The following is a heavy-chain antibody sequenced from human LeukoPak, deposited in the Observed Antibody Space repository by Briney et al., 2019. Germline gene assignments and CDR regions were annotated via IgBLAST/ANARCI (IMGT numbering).Heavy chain of an antibody. CDR3: ARPMSLWFGELYPDY. CDR1: GFIFSNYG. Sequence: PGGSLRLSCAASGFIFSNYGMHWVRQGPGKGLEWVAFIRYDGTTKYYTDSVKGRFTISRDNSKNTLYLQMNSLRAEDTAVYYCARPMSLWFGELYPDYWGQGTLVTVSS. CDR2: IRYDGTTK. V-gene: IGHV3-30*02. D-gene: IGHD3-10*01. J-gene: IGHJ4*02.